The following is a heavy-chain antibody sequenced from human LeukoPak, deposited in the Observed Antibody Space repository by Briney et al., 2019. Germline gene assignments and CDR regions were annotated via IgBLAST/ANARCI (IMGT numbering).Heavy chain of an antibody. CDR2: ISSSGSTI. CDR1: GFTFSSYE. J-gene: IGHJ5*02. CDR3: AKDYEPLVGVHRWGDWFDP. Sequence: PGGSLRLSCAASGFTFSSYEMNWVRQAPGKGLEWVSYISSSGSTIYYADSVKDRFTISRDNSKNTLYLQMNSLRAEDTAVYYCAKDYEPLVGVHRWGDWFDPWGQGTLVTVSS. D-gene: IGHD1-26*01. V-gene: IGHV3-48*03.